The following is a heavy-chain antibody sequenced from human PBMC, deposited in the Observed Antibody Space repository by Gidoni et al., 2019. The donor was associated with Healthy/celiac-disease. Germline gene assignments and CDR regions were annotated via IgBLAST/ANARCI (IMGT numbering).Heavy chain of an antibody. V-gene: IGHV3-33*01. CDR1: GFPFISYG. CDR2: IWYDGSNK. Sequence: QVQLVESGGGVVQPGRSLRLSCAASGFPFISYGMHWVRQAPGKGLEWVAVIWYDGSNKYYADSVKGRFTISRDNSKNTLYLQMNSLRAEDTAVYYCARDRSGYSDYYGMDVWGQGTTVTVSS. D-gene: IGHD5-18*01. J-gene: IGHJ6*02. CDR3: ARDRSGYSDYYGMDV.